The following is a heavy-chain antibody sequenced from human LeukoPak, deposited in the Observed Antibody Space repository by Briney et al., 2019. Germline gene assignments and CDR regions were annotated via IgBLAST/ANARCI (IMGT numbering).Heavy chain of an antibody. CDR1: GGSISSYY. CDR2: VYYSGST. CDR3: VRIYVWESGWFDP. D-gene: IGHD3-16*01. J-gene: IGHJ5*02. V-gene: IGHV4-59*01. Sequence: SETLSLTCTVSGGSISSYYWSWIRQPPGKGLEWIGYVYYSGSTNYNPSLKSRVTISVDTSKNQFSLKLSSVTAADTAVYYCVRIYVWESGWFDPWGQGTLVTVSS.